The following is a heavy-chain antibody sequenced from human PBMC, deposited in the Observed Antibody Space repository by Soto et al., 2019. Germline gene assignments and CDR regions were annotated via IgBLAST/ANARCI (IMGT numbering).Heavy chain of an antibody. CDR3: ARAHSRYSSGWYSGYFDY. CDR2: INHSGST. Sequence: LSLTCAVYGGSFSGYYWSWIRQPPGKGLEWIGEINHSGSTNYNPSLKSRVTISVDTSKNQFSLKLSSVTAADTAVYYCARAHSRYSSGWYSGYFDYWGQGTLVTVSS. CDR1: GGSFSGYY. D-gene: IGHD6-19*01. J-gene: IGHJ4*02. V-gene: IGHV4-34*01.